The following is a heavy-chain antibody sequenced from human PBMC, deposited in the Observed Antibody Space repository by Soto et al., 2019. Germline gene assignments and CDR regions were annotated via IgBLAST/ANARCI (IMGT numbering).Heavy chain of an antibody. CDR2: ISYDGSNK. V-gene: IGHV3-30-3*01. Sequence: QVQLVESGGGVVQPGRSLRLSCAASGFTFSSYTMHWVRQAPGKGLEWVAVISYDGSNKYYADSVKGRFTISRDNSKTTLYLQMNSLRAADTAVYYCAREKSGSPSFDYWGQGTLVTVSS. CDR1: GFTFSSYT. CDR3: AREKSGSPSFDY. J-gene: IGHJ4*02. D-gene: IGHD1-26*01.